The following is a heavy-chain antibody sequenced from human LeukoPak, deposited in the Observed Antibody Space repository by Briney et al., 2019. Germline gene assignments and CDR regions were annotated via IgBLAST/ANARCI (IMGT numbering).Heavy chain of an antibody. Sequence: GGSLRLSCAASGFTFSNAYMNWVRQAPGKGLEWVGRIKPKTDGETTEYAAPVKGRFPISRDDSKNMLYLQMNSLKTEDTAVYYCITPLPYSAQGGQGTLVTVSS. CDR3: ITPLPYSAQ. J-gene: IGHJ4*02. CDR2: IKPKTDGETT. D-gene: IGHD2-21*01. CDR1: GFTFSNAY. V-gene: IGHV3-15*07.